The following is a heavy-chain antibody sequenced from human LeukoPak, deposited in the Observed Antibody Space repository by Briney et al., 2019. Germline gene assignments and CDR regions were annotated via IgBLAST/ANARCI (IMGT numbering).Heavy chain of an antibody. CDR3: ARENTMVRGAFDAFDI. V-gene: IGHV4-39*07. Sequence: SETLSLTCTVSGGSISSSSHYWGWIRQPPGKGLEWIGTIYYSGTTSYNPSLKSRVAIFVDTSNNQFSLKLSSVTAADTAVYYCARENTMVRGAFDAFDIWGQGTMVTVSS. CDR1: GGSISSSSHY. CDR2: IYYSGTT. D-gene: IGHD3-10*01. J-gene: IGHJ3*02.